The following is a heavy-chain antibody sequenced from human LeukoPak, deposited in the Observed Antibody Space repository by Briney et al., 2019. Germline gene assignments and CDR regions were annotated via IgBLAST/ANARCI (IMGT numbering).Heavy chain of an antibody. Sequence: GGSLRLSCAASGFTFSSYGMHWVRQAPGKGLEWVAFIRYDGSNKCYADSVKGRFTISRDNSKNTLYLQMNSLRAEDTAVYYCAKDMNLVGATDYWGQGTLVTVSS. CDR1: GFTFSSYG. D-gene: IGHD1-26*01. J-gene: IGHJ4*02. CDR3: AKDMNLVGATDY. CDR2: IRYDGSNK. V-gene: IGHV3-30*02.